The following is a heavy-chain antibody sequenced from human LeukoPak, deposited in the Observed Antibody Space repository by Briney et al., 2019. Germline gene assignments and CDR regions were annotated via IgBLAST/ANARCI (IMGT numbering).Heavy chain of an antibody. Sequence: GGSLRLSCAASGFTFSSYSMNWVRQAPGEGLEWVSSISSSSSYIYYADSVKGRFTISRDNAKNSLYLQMNSLRAEDTAVYYCARDLGISMDVWGQGTTVTVSS. J-gene: IGHJ6*02. D-gene: IGHD3-16*01. CDR3: ARDLGISMDV. CDR1: GFTFSSYS. V-gene: IGHV3-21*01. CDR2: ISSSSSYI.